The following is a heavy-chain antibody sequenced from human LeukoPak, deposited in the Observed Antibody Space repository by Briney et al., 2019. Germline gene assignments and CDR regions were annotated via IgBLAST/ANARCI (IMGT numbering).Heavy chain of an antibody. CDR2: IDHTGST. CDR1: GDSISIYY. V-gene: IGHV4-59*13. J-gene: IGHJ6*03. CDR3: ARRRVSSSSWYSTYYYYFYMDV. Sequence: PSETLSLTCSVSGDSISIYYWSWIRQPPGKGLEWIGYIDHTGSTNYNPSLNSRGTISRDTSKNHFSLELSSVAAADTAVYFCARRRVSSSSWYSTYYYYFYMDVWGKGTTVTVSS. D-gene: IGHD6-13*01.